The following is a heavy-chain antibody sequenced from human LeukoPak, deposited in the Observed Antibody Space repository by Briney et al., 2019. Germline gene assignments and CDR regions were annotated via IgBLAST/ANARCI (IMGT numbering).Heavy chain of an antibody. V-gene: IGHV4-31*03. CDR3: ARGRTTVTKD. CDR2: IYYSGST. D-gene: IGHD4-17*01. Sequence: SQTLSLTCTVSGGSISSGGYYWSWIRQHPGKGLEWIGYIYYSGSTYYNPSLKSRVTISVDTSKNQFSVKLSSVTAADTAVYYCARGRTTVTKDWGQGTLVTVSS. CDR1: GGSISSGGYY. J-gene: IGHJ4*02.